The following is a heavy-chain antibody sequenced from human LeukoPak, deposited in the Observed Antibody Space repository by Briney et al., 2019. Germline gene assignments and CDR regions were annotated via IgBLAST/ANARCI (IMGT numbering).Heavy chain of an antibody. Sequence: GGSLRLSCAASGFTFSSYAMSWVRQAPGKGLEWVSAISGSGGSTYYADSVKGRFTISRDNSKNTLYLQMNSLRAEDTAVYYCAKDLVSSYYYYGMDVWGQGTTVTVSS. CDR1: GFTFSSYA. J-gene: IGHJ6*02. CDR2: ISGSGGST. D-gene: IGHD2/OR15-2a*01. V-gene: IGHV3-23*01. CDR3: AKDLVSSYYYYGMDV.